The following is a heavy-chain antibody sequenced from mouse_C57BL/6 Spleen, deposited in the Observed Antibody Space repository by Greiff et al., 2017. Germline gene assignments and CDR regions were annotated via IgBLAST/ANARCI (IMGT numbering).Heavy chain of an antibody. V-gene: IGHV1-80*01. CDR1: GYAFSSYW. Sequence: QVQLQQSGAELVKPGASVKISCKASGYAFSSYWMNWVKQRPGKGLEWIGQIYPGDGDTNYNGKFKGKATLTADKSSSTAYMQLSSLTSEDSAVXFCARGYYSIWYFDVWGTGTTVTVSS. CDR3: ARGYYSIWYFDV. D-gene: IGHD2-5*01. J-gene: IGHJ1*03. CDR2: IYPGDGDT.